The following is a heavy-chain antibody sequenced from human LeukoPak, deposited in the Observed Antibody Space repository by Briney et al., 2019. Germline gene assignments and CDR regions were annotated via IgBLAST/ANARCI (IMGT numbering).Heavy chain of an antibody. CDR3: AKDTDGGYYYMDV. Sequence: GGSLRLSCAASGFTFDDYAMHWVRQAPGKGLEWVSGISWNSGSIGYADSVKGRFTISRDNAKNSLYLQMNSLRAEDTALYYCAKDTDGGYYYMDVWGKGTTVTISS. V-gene: IGHV3-9*01. J-gene: IGHJ6*03. CDR1: GFTFDDYA. CDR2: ISWNSGSI.